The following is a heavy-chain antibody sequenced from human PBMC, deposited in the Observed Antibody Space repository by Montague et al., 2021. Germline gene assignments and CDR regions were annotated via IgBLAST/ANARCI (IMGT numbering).Heavy chain of an antibody. CDR3: ARDFRVGTYFDY. V-gene: IGHV3-33*01. CDR2: VGHDGIYE. Sequence: SLRLSCAASGFSFNVYGMHLFRQAPGKGLEWVAVVGHDGIYEKYSDSVRGRFIVSRDNSRTTLYLQLNSLRAEDTAVYYCARDFRVGTYFDYLGQGTLVTVSS. J-gene: IGHJ4*02. D-gene: IGHD1-26*01. CDR1: GFSFNVYG.